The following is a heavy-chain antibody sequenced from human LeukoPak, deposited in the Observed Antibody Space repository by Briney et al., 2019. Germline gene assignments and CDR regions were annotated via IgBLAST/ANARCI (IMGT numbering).Heavy chain of an antibody. Sequence: GRSLRLSCAASGFTFSIFGMHWVRQAPGKGLEWVAIIWNDGTNKYYADSVKGRFTISRDNSKSTLYLQMNSLRAEDTAVYFCGRWNYYYDSRGYTIDYWGQGTLVTVSS. CDR2: IWNDGTNK. CDR1: GFTFSIFG. D-gene: IGHD3-22*01. V-gene: IGHV3-33*01. J-gene: IGHJ4*02. CDR3: GRWNYYYDSRGYTIDY.